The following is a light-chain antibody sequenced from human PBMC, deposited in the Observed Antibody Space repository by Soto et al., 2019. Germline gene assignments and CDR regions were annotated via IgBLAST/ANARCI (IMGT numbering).Light chain of an antibody. CDR3: QQYYSTPT. Sequence: DIVMTQSPDSLSVSLGESATINCKSSQSVLHGANNKNHLAWYQQKPGQPPNLLIYWASTRESGVPDRFSGSWSGTDFTLTINSLLAEDVAVYYCQQYYSTPTFGQGTKVGIK. CDR1: QSVLHGANNKNH. V-gene: IGKV4-1*01. J-gene: IGKJ1*01. CDR2: WAS.